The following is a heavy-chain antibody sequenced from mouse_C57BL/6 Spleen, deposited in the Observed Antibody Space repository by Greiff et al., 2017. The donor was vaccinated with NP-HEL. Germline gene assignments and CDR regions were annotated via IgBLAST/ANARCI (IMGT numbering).Heavy chain of an antibody. J-gene: IGHJ4*01. D-gene: IGHD2-4*01. CDR3: ARSYDYDHYAMDY. CDR2: IYPGSGNT. Sequence: QVQLKQSGAELVRPGASVKLSCKASGYTFTDYYINWVKQRPGQGLEWIARIYPGSGNTYYNEKFKGKATLSAEKASSTAYMQSSSLTSEDSAVYFCARSYDYDHYAMDYWGQGTSVTVSS. V-gene: IGHV1-76*01. CDR1: GYTFTDYY.